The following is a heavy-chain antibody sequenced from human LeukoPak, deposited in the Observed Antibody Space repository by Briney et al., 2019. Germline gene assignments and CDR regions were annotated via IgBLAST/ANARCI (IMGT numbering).Heavy chain of an antibody. CDR2: IIPILGIA. J-gene: IGHJ2*01. CDR3: ARDRPGPNWYFDL. V-gene: IGHV1-69*04. Sequence: SVKVSCKASGGTFSSYAISWVRQAPGQGLEWMGRIIPILGIANYAQKFQGRVTITADKSTSTAYMELSSLRSEDTAVYYCARDRPGPNWYFDLWGRGTLVTVSS. CDR1: GGTFSSYA. D-gene: IGHD3-10*01.